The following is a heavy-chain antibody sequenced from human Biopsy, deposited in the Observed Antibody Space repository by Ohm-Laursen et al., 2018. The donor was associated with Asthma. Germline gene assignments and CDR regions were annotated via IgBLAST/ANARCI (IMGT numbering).Heavy chain of an antibody. CDR1: GYTFNSAG. V-gene: IGHV1-18*01. CDR3: ARAVDYSHYYGIDV. D-gene: IGHD3-10*01. Sequence: SVKVSCKISGYTFNSAGITWVRQAPGQGLEWMGWISVYNGNTKVAQKLQDRVTMITDTSTSTAYMELRSLRSDDTAVYFCARAVDYSHYYGIDVWGQGTTVTVSS. CDR2: ISVYNGNT. J-gene: IGHJ6*02.